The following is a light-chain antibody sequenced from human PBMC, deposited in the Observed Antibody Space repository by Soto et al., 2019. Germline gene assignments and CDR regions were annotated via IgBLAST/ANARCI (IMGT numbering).Light chain of an antibody. CDR1: SSDVGRYKY. CDR2: EVS. J-gene: IGLJ2*01. Sequence: QSALTQPPSASGSLGQSVTISCTGTSSDVGRYKYVSWYQQEPGKAPKLLIYEVSKRPSGIPDRFSGSKSGTSATLGITGLQTGDEADYYCGTWDSSLSAVVFGGGTKVTVL. V-gene: IGLV2-8*01. CDR3: GTWDSSLSAVV.